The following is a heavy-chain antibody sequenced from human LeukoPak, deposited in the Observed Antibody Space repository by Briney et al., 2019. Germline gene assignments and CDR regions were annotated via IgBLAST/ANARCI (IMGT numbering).Heavy chain of an antibody. Sequence: SETLSLTCTVSGFSISNGYYWGWIWQPPGKGLEWIGNIYHSGSTYYNPSLKSRVTISVDTSKNQFSLKRSSVTAADTAVYYCVRVIGGSYYHFDYWGQGTLVTISS. CDR3: VRVIGGSYYHFDY. V-gene: IGHV4-38-2*02. D-gene: IGHD1-26*01. CDR2: IYHSGST. CDR1: GFSISNGYY. J-gene: IGHJ4*02.